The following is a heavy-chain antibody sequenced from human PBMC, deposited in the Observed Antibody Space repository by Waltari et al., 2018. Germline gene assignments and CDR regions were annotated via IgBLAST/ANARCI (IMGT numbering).Heavy chain of an antibody. V-gene: IGHV1-69*08. CDR1: GGTFSSYA. Sequence: QVQLVQSGAEVKKLGSSVKVSCKASGGTFSSYAISWVRQAPGQGLEWMGRIIPIVGTANYAQKFQGRVTITADKSTSTAYMELSSLRSEDTAVYYCASQIAARENWFDPWGQGTLVTVSS. J-gene: IGHJ5*02. D-gene: IGHD6-6*01. CDR2: IIPIVGTA. CDR3: ASQIAARENWFDP.